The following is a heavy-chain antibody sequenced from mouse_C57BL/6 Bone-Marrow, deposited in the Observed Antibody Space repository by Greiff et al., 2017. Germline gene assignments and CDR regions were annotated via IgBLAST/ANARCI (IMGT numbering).Heavy chain of an antibody. CDR3: TTGGSYVDY. CDR1: GFNIKDDY. CDR2: IDPENGNT. V-gene: IGHV14-4*01. D-gene: IGHD2-12*01. Sequence: EVQLQQSGAELVRPGASVKLSCTASGFNIKDDYMHWVKQRPEQGLEWIGWIDPENGNTEYAPKFQGKATITADTSSNTAYLQLSSLTSEDTAVYYCTTGGSYVDYWGQGTTLTVSS. J-gene: IGHJ2*01.